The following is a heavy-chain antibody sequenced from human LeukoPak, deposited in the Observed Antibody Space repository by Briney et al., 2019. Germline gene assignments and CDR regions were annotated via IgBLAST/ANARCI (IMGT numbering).Heavy chain of an antibody. V-gene: IGHV3-13*01. CDR3: ATDRKVGTWDPRFDY. CDR1: GFTFSSYD. D-gene: IGHD4-23*01. Sequence: GGSLRLSCAASGFTFSSYDMHWVRQATGKGLEWVSAIGTAGDTYYPGSVKGRFTISRENAKNSLYLQMNSLRVEDTAVYYCATDRKVGTWDPRFDYWGQGTLVTVSS. J-gene: IGHJ4*02. CDR2: IGTAGDT.